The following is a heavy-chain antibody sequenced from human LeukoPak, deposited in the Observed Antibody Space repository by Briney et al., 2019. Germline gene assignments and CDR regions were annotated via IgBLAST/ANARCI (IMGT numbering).Heavy chain of an antibody. J-gene: IGHJ4*02. CDR1: GFTFSTYS. V-gene: IGHV3-21*04. CDR3: ARAQILPFYDTLTAYASFDY. D-gene: IGHD3-9*01. Sequence: GGSLRLSCAASGFTFSTYSMNWVRQAPGKGLEWVSSISSGGRYIYYADSVKGRFTISRDNSRNTLYLQMNSLRAEDTAVYYCARAQILPFYDTLTAYASFDYWGQGTLVTVSS. CDR2: ISSGGRYI.